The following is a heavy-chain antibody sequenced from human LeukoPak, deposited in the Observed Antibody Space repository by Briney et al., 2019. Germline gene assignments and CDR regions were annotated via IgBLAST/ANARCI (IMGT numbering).Heavy chain of an antibody. CDR1: GDSVSSNSAA. CDR3: ARDVDTAMVVPSPAFDI. J-gene: IGHJ3*02. CDR2: TYYRSKWYN. V-gene: IGHV6-1*01. Sequence: NPSQTLSLTCAISGDSVSSNSAAWNWIRQSPSRGLEWLGRTYYRSKWYNDYAVSVKSRITINPDTSKNQFSLQLNSVTPEDTAVYYCARDVDTAMVVPSPAFDIWGQGTMVTVSS. D-gene: IGHD5-18*01.